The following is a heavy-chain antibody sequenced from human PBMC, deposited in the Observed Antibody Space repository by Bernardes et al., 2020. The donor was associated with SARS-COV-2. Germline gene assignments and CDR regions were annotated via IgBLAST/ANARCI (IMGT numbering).Heavy chain of an antibody. Sequence: LSLTCSISGDSVSSNSAVWHWIRQSPSRGLEWLGRTSYRSKWNYDYAVSVKSRITISPDTSKSQFSLELTSVTPEDTAVYYCARGANYAMGVWGQGTTVTVSS. V-gene: IGHV6-1*01. CDR2: TSYRSKWNY. CDR1: GDSVSSNSAV. CDR3: ARGANYAMGV. J-gene: IGHJ6*02.